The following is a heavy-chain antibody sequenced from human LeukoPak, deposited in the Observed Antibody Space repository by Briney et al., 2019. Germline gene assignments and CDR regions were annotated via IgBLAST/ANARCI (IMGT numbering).Heavy chain of an antibody. CDR1: GGSISSYY. V-gene: IGHV4-59*12. Sequence: SETLSLTCTVSGGSISSYYWSWIRQPPGKGLEWIGYIYHSGSTYYNPSLKSRVTISVDRSKNQFSLKLSSVTAADTAVYYCARATVTTNFDLWGRGTLVTVSS. CDR2: IYHSGST. D-gene: IGHD4-17*01. J-gene: IGHJ2*01. CDR3: ARATVTTNFDL.